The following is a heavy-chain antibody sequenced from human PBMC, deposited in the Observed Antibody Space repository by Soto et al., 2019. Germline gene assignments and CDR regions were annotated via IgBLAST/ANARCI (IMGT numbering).Heavy chain of an antibody. Sequence: QVQLQESGPGLVKPSQTLSLTCTVSGGSISSGGYYWSWIRQHPGKGLEWIGYIYYSGSTYYNPSLKSRVTMSVDTSENQFSLRLSSVTAADTAAYYCARKDSGYADYMDVWGKGTTVTVSS. CDR3: ARKDSGYADYMDV. D-gene: IGHD5-12*01. V-gene: IGHV4-31*03. CDR2: IYYSGST. J-gene: IGHJ6*03. CDR1: GGSISSGGYY.